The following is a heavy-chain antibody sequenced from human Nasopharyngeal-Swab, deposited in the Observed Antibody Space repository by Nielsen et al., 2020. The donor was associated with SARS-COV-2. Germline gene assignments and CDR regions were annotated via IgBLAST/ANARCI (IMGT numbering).Heavy chain of an antibody. J-gene: IGHJ4*02. Sequence: ASVKVSCKASGYTFTSYGISWVRQAPGQGLEWMGWISAYNGNTNYAQKLQGRVTMTTDTSTSTAYMELRSLRSDDTVVYYCARDPSTLRGSNWFDYWGQGTLVTVSS. CDR2: ISAYNGNT. D-gene: IGHD1-26*01. CDR1: GYTFTSYG. V-gene: IGHV1-18*01. CDR3: ARDPSTLRGSNWFDY.